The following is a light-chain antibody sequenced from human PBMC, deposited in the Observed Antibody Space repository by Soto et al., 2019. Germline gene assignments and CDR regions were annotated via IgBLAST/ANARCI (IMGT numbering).Light chain of an antibody. CDR3: QQGHNWPLT. J-gene: IGKJ5*01. CDR1: QGLSDS. CDR2: VTS. Sequence: DIQMTQSPSSVSASVGDRVTITCRATQGLSDSLAWYQQKPGKAPKLLISVTSRLQSGVPSRFSGSASGTAFTLTIVRLQPEDLATYYCQQGHNWPLTFGQGTRLEIK. V-gene: IGKV1-12*01.